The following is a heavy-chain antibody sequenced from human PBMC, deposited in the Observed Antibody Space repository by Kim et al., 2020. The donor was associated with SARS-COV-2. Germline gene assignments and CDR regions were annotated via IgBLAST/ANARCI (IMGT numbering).Heavy chain of an antibody. CDR2: ISYDGSNK. V-gene: IGHV3-30*18. Sequence: GGSLRLSCAASGFTFSSYGMHWVRQAPGKGLEWVAVISYDGSNKYYADSVKGRFTISRDNSKNTLYLQMNSLRAEDTAVYYCAKDRGGYCSSTSCYAGYFQHWGQGTLVTVSS. J-gene: IGHJ1*01. D-gene: IGHD2-2*01. CDR3: AKDRGGYCSSTSCYAGYFQH. CDR1: GFTFSSYG.